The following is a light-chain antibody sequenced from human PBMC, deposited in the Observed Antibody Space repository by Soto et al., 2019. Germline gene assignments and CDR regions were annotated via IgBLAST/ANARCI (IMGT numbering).Light chain of an antibody. Sequence: QSVLTQPPSASGSPGQSVAISCTGTSSDVGGYNFVSWYQQHPGKAPKLLIYEVTKRPSGVPDRFSGSKSGNTASLTVSGLQAEDDADYYCCSYAGNNIYVFGSGTKLTVL. CDR2: EVT. J-gene: IGLJ1*01. CDR1: SSDVGGYNF. V-gene: IGLV2-8*01. CDR3: CSYAGNNIYV.